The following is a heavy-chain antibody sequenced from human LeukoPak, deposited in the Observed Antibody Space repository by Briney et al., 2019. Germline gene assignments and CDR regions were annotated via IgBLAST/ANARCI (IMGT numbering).Heavy chain of an antibody. CDR1: GFMFSEYG. D-gene: IGHD6-19*01. V-gene: IGHV3-15*01. J-gene: IGHJ4*02. Sequence: GGSLRLSCAASGFMFSEYGMHWVRQAPGKGLEWVGRIKSKTDGGTTDYAAPVKGRFTISRDDSKNTLYLQMNSLKTEDTAVYYCTTAARGQWLVPDDYWGQGTLVTVSS. CDR3: TTAARGQWLVPDDY. CDR2: IKSKTDGGTT.